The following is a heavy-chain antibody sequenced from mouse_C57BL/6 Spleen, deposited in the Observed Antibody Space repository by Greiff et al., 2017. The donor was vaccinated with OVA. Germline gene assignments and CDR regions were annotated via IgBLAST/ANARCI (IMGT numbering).Heavy chain of an antibody. CDR1: GYTFTDYY. V-gene: IGHV1-26*01. J-gene: IGHJ2*01. D-gene: IGHD1-1*01. CDR3: ARSSYGSSYFDD. Sequence: EVQLQQSGPELVKPGASVKISCKASGYTFTDYYMNWVKQSHGKSLEWIGDINPNNGGTSYNQKFKGKATLTVDKSSSTAYMELRSLTSEDSAVYYCARSSYGSSYFDDWGKGTTLTVSS. CDR2: INPNNGGT.